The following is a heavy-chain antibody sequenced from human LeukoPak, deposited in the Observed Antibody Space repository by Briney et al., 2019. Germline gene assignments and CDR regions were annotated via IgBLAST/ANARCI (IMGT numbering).Heavy chain of an antibody. CDR2: ISGSGGGT. CDR1: GFTFSSYA. D-gene: IGHD1-26*01. V-gene: IGHV3-23*01. Sequence: PGGSLRLSCAASGFTFSSYAMSWVRQAPGKGLEWVSAISGSGGGTYYADSVKGRFTISRDNSKNTLYLQVNSLRAEDTAVYYCAKGGKWDVTPFDYWGQGTLVTVSS. CDR3: AKGGKWDVTPFDY. J-gene: IGHJ4*02.